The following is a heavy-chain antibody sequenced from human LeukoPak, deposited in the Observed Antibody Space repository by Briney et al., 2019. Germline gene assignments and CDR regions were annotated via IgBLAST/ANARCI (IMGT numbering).Heavy chain of an antibody. V-gene: IGHV3-7*01. CDR1: GFSFTTYW. D-gene: IGHD3-10*01. CDR3: ARDQGSGINYYYYYMDV. J-gene: IGHJ6*03. CDR2: IKQDGSEK. Sequence: GGSLRLSCAASGFSFTTYWMGWVRQAPGKGLEWVANIKQDGSEKYYVDSVKGRFTISRDNAKNSLYLQMNSLRAEDTAVYYCARDQGSGINYYYYYMDVWGKGTTVTVSS.